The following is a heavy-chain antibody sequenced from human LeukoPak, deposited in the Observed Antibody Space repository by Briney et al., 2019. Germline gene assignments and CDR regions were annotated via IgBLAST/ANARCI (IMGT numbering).Heavy chain of an antibody. J-gene: IGHJ4*02. D-gene: IGHD3-10*02. Sequence: SETLSLTCAVYGGSFSGYYWSWIRQPPGKGLEWIGEINHSGSTNYNPSLKSRVTISVDTSKNQFSLKLSSVTAADTAVYYCAKGPNNNVRGGHTRSHLKRAPFDYWGQGTLVTVSS. CDR3: AKGPNNNVRGGHTRSHLKRAPFDY. CDR1: GGSFSGYY. V-gene: IGHV4-34*01. CDR2: INHSGST.